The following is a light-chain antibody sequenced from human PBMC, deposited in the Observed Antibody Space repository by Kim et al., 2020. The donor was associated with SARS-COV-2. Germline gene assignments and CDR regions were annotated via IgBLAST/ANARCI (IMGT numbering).Light chain of an antibody. CDR1: SSHVGRHF. CDR3: ATWDVSLNGWV. J-gene: IGLJ3*02. V-gene: IGLV1-44*01. CDR2: NDN. Sequence: GQRVTISCSGSSSHVGRHFGNWYQQLPGTAPKVFIYNDNQRPSGVPDRFSGSRSGTSASLAISGLQSEDEADYYCATWDVSLNGWVFGGGTQLTVL.